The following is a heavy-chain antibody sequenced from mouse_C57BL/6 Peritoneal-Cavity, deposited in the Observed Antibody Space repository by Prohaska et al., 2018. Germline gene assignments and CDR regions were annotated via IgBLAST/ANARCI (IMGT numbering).Heavy chain of an antibody. CDR1: GFTFSGFW. V-gene: IGHV11-2*01. CDR3: MRYGSYWYFDV. J-gene: IGHJ1*03. CDR2: INSDGSAI. D-gene: IGHD4-1*01. Sequence: EVQLLETGGGLVQPGGSRGLSCEGSGFTFSGFWMSWVRQTPGQTLEWIGDINSDGSAINYAPSIKDRFTIFRDNDKSTLYLQMSNVRSEDTATYFCMRYGSYWYFDVWGTGTTVTVSS.